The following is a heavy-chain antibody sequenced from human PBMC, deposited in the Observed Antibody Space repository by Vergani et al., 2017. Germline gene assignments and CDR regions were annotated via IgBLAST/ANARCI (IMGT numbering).Heavy chain of an antibody. CDR1: GFIFSSHA. V-gene: IGHV3-23*01. D-gene: IGHD1/OR15-1a*01. CDR3: AKSPNFNNRPTDY. CDR2: ISGSGAST. J-gene: IGHJ4*02. Sequence: EVRLLESGGGVVQPGGSLRLSCAASGFIFSSHAMTWVRQAPGKGLEWVSTISGSGASTYYADSVKGRFSISRDNSKNTLLLQMNSLRAKDTAVYYCAKSPNFNNRPTDYWGQGTLVTVSS.